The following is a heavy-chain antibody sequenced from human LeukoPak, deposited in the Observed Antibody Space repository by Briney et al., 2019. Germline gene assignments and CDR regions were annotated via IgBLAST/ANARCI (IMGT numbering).Heavy chain of an antibody. CDR3: ARNTLRSCSGGTCSNLDS. J-gene: IGHJ4*02. CDR2: TRNKANSYTT. V-gene: IGHV3-72*01. D-gene: IGHD2-15*01. Sequence: PGGSLRLSCAASGFTLSDHYMDWVRQAPGKGLEWVGRTRNKANSYTTEYAASVKGRFTILRDDAKNSLYLQMNSLKTEDTAVYFCARNTLRSCSGGTCSNLDSWGQGTLLTVSS. CDR1: GFTLSDHY.